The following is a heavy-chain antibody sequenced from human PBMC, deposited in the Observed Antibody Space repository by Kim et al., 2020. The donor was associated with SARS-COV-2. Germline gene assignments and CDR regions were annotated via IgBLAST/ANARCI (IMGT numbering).Heavy chain of an antibody. V-gene: IGHV1-69*13. CDR2: IIPIFGTA. J-gene: IGHJ3*02. CDR1: GGTFSSYA. CDR3: ASRDQGDYYDSSGYSGAFDI. Sequence: SVKVSCKASGGTFSSYAISWVRQAPGQGLEWMGGIIPIFGTANYAQKFQGRVTITADESTSTAYMELSSLRSEDTAVYYCASRDQGDYYDSSGYSGAFDIWGQGTMVTVSS. D-gene: IGHD3-22*01.